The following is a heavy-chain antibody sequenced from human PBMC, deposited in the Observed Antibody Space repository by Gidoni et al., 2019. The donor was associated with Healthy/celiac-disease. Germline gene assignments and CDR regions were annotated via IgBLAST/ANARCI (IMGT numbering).Heavy chain of an antibody. V-gene: IGHV4-30-4*01. CDR3: ARDRGYYYDSSGYLRPDAFDI. CDR1: CGSISSGDYY. D-gene: IGHD3-22*01. J-gene: IGHJ3*02. Sequence: QVQLQESGPGLVKPSQTLSLTCTVSCGSISSGDYYWTWIRRPPGKGLEWIGYIYYSGSTYYNPALKSRVMISIDTSKNQFSLMLSSVTAADTAVYYCARDRGYYYDSSGYLRPDAFDIWGQGTMVTVSS. CDR2: IYYSGST.